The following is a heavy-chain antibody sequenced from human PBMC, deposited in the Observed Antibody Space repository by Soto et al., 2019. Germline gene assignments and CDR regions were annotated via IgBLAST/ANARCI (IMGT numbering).Heavy chain of an antibody. J-gene: IGHJ6*02. Sequence: GASVKVSCKASGYTFTGYYMHWVRQAPGQGLEWMGWINPNSGGTNYAQKFQGWVTMTRDTSISTAYMELSRLRSDDTAVYYCARDRDDWNYGGYYYYYGMDVWGQGTTVTVSS. CDR2: INPNSGGT. V-gene: IGHV1-2*04. CDR1: GYTFTGYY. CDR3: ARDRDDWNYGGYYYYYGMDV. D-gene: IGHD1-7*01.